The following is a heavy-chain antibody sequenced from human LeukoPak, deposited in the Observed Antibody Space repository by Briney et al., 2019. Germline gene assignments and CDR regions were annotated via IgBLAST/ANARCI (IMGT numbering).Heavy chain of an antibody. D-gene: IGHD3-22*01. CDR2: ISYDGSNK. CDR3: ATVPYDSSGYSVP. J-gene: IGHJ5*02. V-gene: IGHV3-30*03. CDR1: GFTFSSYG. Sequence: PGGSLRLSCAASGFTFSSYGMHWVRQAPGKGLEWVAVISYDGSNKYYADSVKGRFTISRDNSKNTLYLQMNSLRAEDTAVYYCATVPYDSSGYSVPWGQGTLVTVSS.